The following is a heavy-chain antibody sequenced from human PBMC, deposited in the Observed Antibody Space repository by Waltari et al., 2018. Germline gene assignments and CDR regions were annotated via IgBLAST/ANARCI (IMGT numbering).Heavy chain of an antibody. CDR1: GFTFDDYT. Sequence: EVQLVESGGVVVQPGGSLRLSCAASGFTFDDYTMHWVGQAPGKGLGWVSLISWDGGSTYYADSVKGRFTISRDNSKNSLYLQMNSLRTEDTALYYCAGGGASSGYYFSLDYWGQGTLVTVSS. CDR2: ISWDGGST. D-gene: IGHD3-22*01. CDR3: AGGGASSGYYFSLDY. V-gene: IGHV3-43*01. J-gene: IGHJ4*02.